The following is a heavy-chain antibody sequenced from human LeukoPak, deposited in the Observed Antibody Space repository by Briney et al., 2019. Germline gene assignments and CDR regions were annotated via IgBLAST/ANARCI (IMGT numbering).Heavy chain of an antibody. J-gene: IGHJ4*02. Sequence: ASVKVSCKTSGFMFTAYYIHWVRQVPGQGLEWMGWFNPKSGDTNYPQKFQGRVTITADESTSTAYMELSSLRSEDTAVYYCARAAGSSSWYSLSIDYWGQGTLVTVSS. CDR2: FNPKSGDT. D-gene: IGHD6-13*01. V-gene: IGHV1-2*02. CDR3: ARAAGSSSWYSLSIDY. CDR1: GFMFTAYY.